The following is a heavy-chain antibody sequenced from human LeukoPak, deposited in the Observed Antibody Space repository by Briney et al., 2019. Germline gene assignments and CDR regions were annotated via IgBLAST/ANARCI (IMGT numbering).Heavy chain of an antibody. D-gene: IGHD2/OR15-2a*01. V-gene: IGHV3-33*03. J-gene: IGHJ4*02. CDR2: IWSHGNTK. CDR3: VSFYETH. CDR1: GFVFSTYG. Sequence: GTSLRLSCAASGFVFSTYGMHWVRQAPGKGLEWVAVIWSHGNTKKYADSVTGRFTISKDNAKNTVYLQMNSLRAEDTAVYYCVSFYETHWGRGTLVTVSS.